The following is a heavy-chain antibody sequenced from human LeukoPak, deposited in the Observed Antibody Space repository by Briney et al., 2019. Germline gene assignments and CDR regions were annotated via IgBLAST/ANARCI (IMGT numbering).Heavy chain of an antibody. Sequence: GGSLRLSCAASGFTFSSYAMSWVRQAPGKGLEWVSAISGSGGSTYYADSVKGRFTISRDNSKNTLYLQMNSLRAEDTAVYYCAKGYYYDSSGFLYFDYWGQGTLATVSS. J-gene: IGHJ4*02. D-gene: IGHD3-22*01. CDR1: GFTFSSYA. CDR3: AKGYYYDSSGFLYFDY. V-gene: IGHV3-23*01. CDR2: ISGSGGST.